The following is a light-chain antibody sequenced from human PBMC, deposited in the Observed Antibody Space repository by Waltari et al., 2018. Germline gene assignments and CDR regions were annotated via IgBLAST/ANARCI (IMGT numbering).Light chain of an antibody. CDR3: SSYSSSITPV. CDR1: SSDVGGYNY. J-gene: IGLJ2*01. CDR2: CVT. Sequence: QSALTQPASVSGSPGQSITISCTGTSSDVGGYNYVSWYQQHPGKAPKLMIYCVTNRPSGVSYRFSGSESGNTASLTISCLQAEDEADYYCSSYSSSITPVFGGGTKLTVL. V-gene: IGLV2-14*03.